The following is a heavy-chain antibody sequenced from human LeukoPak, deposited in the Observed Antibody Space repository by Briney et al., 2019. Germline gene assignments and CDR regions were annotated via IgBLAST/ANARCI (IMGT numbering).Heavy chain of an antibody. D-gene: IGHD2-15*01. CDR1: GYTFTGYY. CDR3: ARGTDCSGGSCLDY. Sequence: ASVKVSCKASGYTFTGYYMHWVRQAPGQGLEWMGWINPNSGGTNYAQKFQGRVTMTRDTSISTAYMELSRLRSDDTAVYHCARGTDCSGGSCLDYWGQGTLVTVSS. CDR2: INPNSGGT. J-gene: IGHJ4*02. V-gene: IGHV1-2*02.